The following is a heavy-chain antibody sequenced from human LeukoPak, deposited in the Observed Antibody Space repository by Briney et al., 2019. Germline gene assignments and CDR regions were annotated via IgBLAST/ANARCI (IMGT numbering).Heavy chain of an antibody. Sequence: TGGSLRLFCAASGFTFSSYGMHWVRQAPGKGLEWVAVISYDGSNKYYADSVKGRFTISRDNSKNTLYLQMNSLRAEDTAVYYCAKDNEGMWWPEVWGQGTLVTVSS. CDR3: AKDNEGMWWPEV. V-gene: IGHV3-30*18. CDR2: ISYDGSNK. J-gene: IGHJ4*02. D-gene: IGHD2-21*01. CDR1: GFTFSSYG.